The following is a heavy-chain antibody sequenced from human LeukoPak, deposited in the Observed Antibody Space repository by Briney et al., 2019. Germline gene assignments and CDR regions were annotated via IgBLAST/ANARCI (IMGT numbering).Heavy chain of an antibody. CDR1: GFTFSSYA. CDR3: ARAGYDILTGYWDY. Sequence: GGSLRLSCAASGFTFSSYAMSWVRQAPGKGLEWVSYISSSGSTIYYADSVKGRFTISRDNAKNSLYLQMNSLRAEDTAVYYCARAGYDILTGYWDYWGQGTLVTVSS. J-gene: IGHJ4*02. CDR2: ISSSGSTI. D-gene: IGHD3-9*01. V-gene: IGHV3-48*03.